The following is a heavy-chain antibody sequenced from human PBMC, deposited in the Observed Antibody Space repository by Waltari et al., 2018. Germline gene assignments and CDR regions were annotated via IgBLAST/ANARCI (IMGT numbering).Heavy chain of an antibody. CDR2: SKSKTDGGTT. V-gene: IGHV3-15*01. Sequence: EVQLVESGGGLVKPGGSLRLSCAASGFPFSNAWMSWVRQAPGKGLEWVGRSKSKTDGGTTDYAAPVKGRFTISRDDSKNTLYLQMNSLKTEDTAVYYCHSDYWGQGTLVTVSS. J-gene: IGHJ4*02. CDR1: GFPFSNAW. CDR3: HSDY.